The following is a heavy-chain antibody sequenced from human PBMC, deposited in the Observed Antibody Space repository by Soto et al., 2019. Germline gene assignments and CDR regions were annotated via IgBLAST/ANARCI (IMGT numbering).Heavy chain of an antibody. D-gene: IGHD5-12*01. V-gene: IGHV3-23*01. J-gene: IGHJ4*02. CDR2: ISGSGGST. CDR3: AKDHEDGYNY. CDR1: GLTFSNYA. Sequence: PGGSLRLSCATSGLTFSNYAMSWVRQAPGKGLEWVSAISGSGGSTYYADSVKGRFTISRDNSKNTLYLQMNSLGAEDTAVYYCAKDHEDGYNYWGQGTLVTVSS.